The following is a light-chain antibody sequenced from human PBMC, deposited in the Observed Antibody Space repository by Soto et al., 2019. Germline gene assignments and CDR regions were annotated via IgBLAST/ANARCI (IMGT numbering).Light chain of an antibody. V-gene: IGKV3-11*01. CDR1: QSVSSY. J-gene: IGKJ3*01. Sequence: EIVLTQSPATLSLSPGERATLSCRASQSVSSYLAWYQQKPGQAPRLLIYDASNRATGIPARFSGSGSGTDFTLTIRSLEPEDFAVYYWQQRSNLPLFTFGPGTKVDIK. CDR3: QQRSNLPLFT. CDR2: DAS.